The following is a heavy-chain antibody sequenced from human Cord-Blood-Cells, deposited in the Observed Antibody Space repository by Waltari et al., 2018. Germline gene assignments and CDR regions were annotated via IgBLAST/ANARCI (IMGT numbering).Heavy chain of an antibody. J-gene: IGHJ2*01. CDR1: GFTFSSYS. CDR2: ISSSSSSYI. D-gene: IGHD6-13*01. Sequence: EVQLVESGGGLVKPGGSLRLSCAASGFTFSSYSMNWVRQAPGKGLEWVSSISSSSSSYIYYADSVKGRFTISRDNAKNSLYLQMNSLRAEDTAVYYCARDRKAGDWYFDLWGRGTLVTVSS. CDR3: ARDRKAGDWYFDL. V-gene: IGHV3-21*01.